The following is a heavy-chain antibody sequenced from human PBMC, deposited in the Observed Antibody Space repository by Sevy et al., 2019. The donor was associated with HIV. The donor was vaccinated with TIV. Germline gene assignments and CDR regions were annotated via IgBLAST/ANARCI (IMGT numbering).Heavy chain of an antibody. V-gene: IGHV3-20*01. CDR1: GFTFDDYG. CDR2: INWNGGST. Sequence: GGSLRLSCAASGFTFDDYGMSWVRQAPGKGLEWVSGINWNGGSTGYADSVKGRFTISRDNAKNSLYLQMNSLRAEDTALYHCAGAGEPGSYYNVGLRWFDPWGQGTLVTVSS. D-gene: IGHD3-10*01. CDR3: AGAGEPGSYYNVGLRWFDP. J-gene: IGHJ5*02.